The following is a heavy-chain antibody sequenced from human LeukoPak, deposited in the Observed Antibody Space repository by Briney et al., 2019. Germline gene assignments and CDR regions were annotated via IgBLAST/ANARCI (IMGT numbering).Heavy chain of an antibody. CDR2: INQDESQQ. CDR1: GFTFTLYW. Sequence: PGGSLRLPCTTSGFTFTLYWMAWIRQSPGKGLEWVTNINQDESQQYYLESVEGRFTVSRDNARNSVYLHMNNLRVEDTAVYYCSNGIYSPSYWGRGTLVTVSS. CDR3: SNGIYSPSY. D-gene: IGHD6-13*01. J-gene: IGHJ4*02. V-gene: IGHV3-7*01.